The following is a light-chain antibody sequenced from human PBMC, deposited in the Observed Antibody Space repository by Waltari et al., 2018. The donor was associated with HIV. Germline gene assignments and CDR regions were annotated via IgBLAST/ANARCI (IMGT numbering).Light chain of an antibody. CDR1: SGINVVTYR. CDR2: YKSDSDK. Sequence: QAVLTQPSSLSASPGASASLTCTLRSGINVVTYRIHWYQQKPGSPPQYLLRYKSDSDKQQGSGVPSRFSGSKDASANAGILLISGLQSEDEADYYCMIWHSSAWVFGGGTKLTVL. J-gene: IGLJ3*02. V-gene: IGLV5-45*02. CDR3: MIWHSSAWV.